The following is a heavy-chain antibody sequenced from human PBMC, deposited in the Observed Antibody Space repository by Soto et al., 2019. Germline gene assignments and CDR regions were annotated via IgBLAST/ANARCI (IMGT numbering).Heavy chain of an antibody. CDR3: ARERVRYYGSGTYFDYYYYYMDV. Sequence: GGSLRLSCADSGFTFDSYWMSWVRQAPGKGLEWVANIKQDGSEKYYVDSVKGRFTISRDNAKNSLYLQMHSLRAEGTAVYYCARERVRYYGSGTYFDYYYYYMDVWGKGTTVTVSS. CDR2: IKQDGSEK. J-gene: IGHJ6*03. CDR1: GFTFDSYW. D-gene: IGHD3-10*01. V-gene: IGHV3-7*01.